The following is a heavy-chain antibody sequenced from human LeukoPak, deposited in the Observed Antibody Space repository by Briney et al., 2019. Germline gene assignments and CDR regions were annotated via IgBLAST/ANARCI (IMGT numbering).Heavy chain of an antibody. CDR1: GFTFSTYA. CDR2: ITHDETNK. Sequence: GRSLRLSCAASGFTFSTYAMHWVRQAPGKGLEWVAVITHDETNKYYADSVKGRFTISRDNSKNTLYLQMNSLRAEDTAVYYCARRGGLYSSSGNYYYYMDVWGKGTTVTVSS. D-gene: IGHD6-6*01. CDR3: ARRGGLYSSSGNYYYYMDV. J-gene: IGHJ6*03. V-gene: IGHV3-30-3*01.